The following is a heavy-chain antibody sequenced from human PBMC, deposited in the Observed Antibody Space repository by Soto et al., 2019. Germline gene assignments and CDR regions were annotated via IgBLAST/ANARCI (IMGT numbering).Heavy chain of an antibody. D-gene: IGHD2-15*01. CDR1: GYTFTSYG. CDR2: ISAYNGNT. V-gene: IGHV1-18*01. CDR3: ARDLSGYCSGGSCASFDP. Sequence: ASVKVSCKASGYTFTSYGISWVRQAPGQGLEWMGWISAYNGNTNYAQKLQGRVTMTTDTSTSTAYMELRSLRSDDTAVYYCARDLSGYCSGGSCASFDPWGQGTLVTV. J-gene: IGHJ5*02.